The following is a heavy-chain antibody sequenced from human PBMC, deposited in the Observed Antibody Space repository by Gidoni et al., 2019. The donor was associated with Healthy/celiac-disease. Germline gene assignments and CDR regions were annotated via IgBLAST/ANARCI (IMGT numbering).Heavy chain of an antibody. Sequence: EVQLLESGGGLVQPGGCLPISCAASGFTFSSSANVWVRQAPGKGREWVSAISGSGGSTYYADSVKGRFTISRDNSKNTLYLQMNSLRAEDTAVYYCAKGGDIVVVPAALTNWFDPWGQGTLVTVSS. D-gene: IGHD2-2*01. CDR1: GFTFSSSA. CDR3: AKGGDIVVVPAALTNWFDP. J-gene: IGHJ5*02. CDR2: ISGSGGST. V-gene: IGHV3-23*01.